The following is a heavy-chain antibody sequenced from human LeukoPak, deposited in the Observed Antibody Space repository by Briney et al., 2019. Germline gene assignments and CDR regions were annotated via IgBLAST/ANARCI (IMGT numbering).Heavy chain of an antibody. J-gene: IGHJ4*02. CDR2: INHSGST. D-gene: IGHD1-26*01. CDR3: ARDGGRDSGSYYDDY. CDR1: GGSFSGYY. Sequence: SETLSLTCAVYGGSFSGYYWSWIRQPPGKGLEWIGEINHSGSTNYNPSLKSRVTISVDTSKNQFSLKLTSVTAADTAAYYCARDGGRDSGSYYDDYWGQGTLVTVSS. V-gene: IGHV4-34*01.